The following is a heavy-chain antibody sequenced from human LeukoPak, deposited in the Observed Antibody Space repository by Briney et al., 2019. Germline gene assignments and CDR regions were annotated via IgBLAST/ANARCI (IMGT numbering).Heavy chain of an antibody. CDR3: AKVHSGGSGWYGFDY. CDR2: ISGSDGST. V-gene: IGHV3-23*01. J-gene: IGHJ4*02. Sequence: GGSLRLSCAASGFSFSIYFMNWVRQAPGKGLEWVSAISGSDGSTYYADSVKGRFTISRDNSKNTLYLQMNSLRAEDTAVYYCAKVHSGGSGWYGFDYWGQGTLVTVSS. D-gene: IGHD6-19*01. CDR1: GFSFSIYF.